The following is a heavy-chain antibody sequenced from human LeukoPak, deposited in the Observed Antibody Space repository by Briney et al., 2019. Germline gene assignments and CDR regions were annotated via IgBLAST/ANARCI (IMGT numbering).Heavy chain of an antibody. Sequence: SETLSLTCNVSGGSISSHYWSWIRQPAGKGLEWIGRIYTSGSTNYNPSLKSRVTMSIDASKNQFSLRLSSVTAADTAVYYCARARRGLLWFGSFDYWGQGTLVTVSS. J-gene: IGHJ4*02. V-gene: IGHV4-4*07. CDR2: IYTSGST. CDR1: GGSISSHY. CDR3: ARARRGLLWFGSFDY. D-gene: IGHD3-10*01.